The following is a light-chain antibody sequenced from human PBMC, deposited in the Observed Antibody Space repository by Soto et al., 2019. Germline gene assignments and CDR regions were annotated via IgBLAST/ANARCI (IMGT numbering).Light chain of an antibody. Sequence: EIVLTQSPATLSSCPGERATLSCRASQSVSFYFAWYQQKPGQAPRLLIYDASYRDPGVPARFSGSGSGTDFTLTISSLQPEDFAIYYCQQRSNLPYTFGQGTKVDIK. CDR1: QSVSFY. CDR2: DAS. J-gene: IGKJ2*01. V-gene: IGKV3-11*01. CDR3: QQRSNLPYT.